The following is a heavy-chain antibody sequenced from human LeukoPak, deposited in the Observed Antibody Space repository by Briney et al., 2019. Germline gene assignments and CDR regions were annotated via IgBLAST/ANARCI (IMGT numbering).Heavy chain of an antibody. CDR2: ISGGGGGT. Sequence: GGSLRLSCAASGFTVSSNYMSWVRQAPGKGLEWVSGISGGGGGTYYADSVKGRFTISRDNSKNTLYLQMSSLRAEDTAIYYCAKPGATAYWYFDLWGRGTLVTVSS. D-gene: IGHD1-26*01. V-gene: IGHV3-23*01. J-gene: IGHJ2*01. CDR1: GFTVSSNY. CDR3: AKPGATAYWYFDL.